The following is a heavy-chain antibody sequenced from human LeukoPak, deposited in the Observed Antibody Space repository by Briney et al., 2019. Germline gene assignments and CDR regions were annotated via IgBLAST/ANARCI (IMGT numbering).Heavy chain of an antibody. CDR1: GGSISSYY. V-gene: IGHV4-34*01. CDR3: ARAPVLRFLEWLSGGHWFDP. CDR2: IDHSGST. D-gene: IGHD3-3*01. J-gene: IGHJ5*02. Sequence: PSETLSLTCTVSGGSISSYYWSWIRQPPGKGLEWIGEIDHSGSTNYNPSLKSRVTISVDTSKNQFSLKLSSVTAADTAVYYCARAPVLRFLEWLSGGHWFDPWGQGTLVTVSS.